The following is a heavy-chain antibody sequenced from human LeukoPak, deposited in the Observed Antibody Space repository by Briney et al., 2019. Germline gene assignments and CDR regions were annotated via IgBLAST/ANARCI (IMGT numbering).Heavy chain of an antibody. CDR2: IRSKANTYAT. CDR3: ARVLHKRNYDSSVYYGY. D-gene: IGHD3-22*01. J-gene: IGHJ4*02. V-gene: IGHV3-73*01. CDR1: GFTFSGSA. Sequence: GGSLRLSCAASGFTFSGSAMHWVRQASGKGLEWVGRIRSKANTYATAYAASVKGRFTISRDDSKNTAYLQMNSLKTEDTAVYYCARVLHKRNYDSSVYYGYWGQGTLVTVSS.